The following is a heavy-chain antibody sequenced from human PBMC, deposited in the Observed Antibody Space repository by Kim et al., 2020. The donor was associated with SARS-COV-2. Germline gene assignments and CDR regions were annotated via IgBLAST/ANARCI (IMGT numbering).Heavy chain of an antibody. J-gene: IGHJ2*01. Sequence: SETLSLTCTVSGGSISSGGYYWSWIRQHPGKCLEWIGYIYYSGSTYYNPSLKSRVTISVDTSKNQFSLKLSSVTAADTAVYYCARGPLRITMIVVVTHWYFNLWGRGAQVTVSS. D-gene: IGHD3-22*01. V-gene: IGHV4-31*03. CDR1: GGSISSGGYY. CDR3: ARGPLRITMIVVVTHWYFNL. CDR2: IYYSGST.